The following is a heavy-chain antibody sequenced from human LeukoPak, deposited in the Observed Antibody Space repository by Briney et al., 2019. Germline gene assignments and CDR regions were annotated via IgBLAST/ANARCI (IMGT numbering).Heavy chain of an antibody. CDR1: GGTFSSYA. Sequence: SVKVSCKASGGTFSSYAISWVRQAPGQGLEWMGGIIPIFGTANYAQKFQGRVTITADKSTSTAYMELSSLRSEDTAVYYCARSYDSSGHHDYWGQGTLVTVSS. CDR3: ARSYDSSGHHDY. D-gene: IGHD3-22*01. J-gene: IGHJ4*02. V-gene: IGHV1-69*06. CDR2: IIPIFGTA.